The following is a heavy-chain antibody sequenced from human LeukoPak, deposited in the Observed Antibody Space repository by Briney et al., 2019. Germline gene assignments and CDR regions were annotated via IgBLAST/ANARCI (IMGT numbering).Heavy chain of an antibody. D-gene: IGHD1/OR15-1a*01. CDR1: GGSISSYH. CDR3: ARHKGKQRTNYYYYGMDV. CDR2: IYYSGST. V-gene: IGHV4-59*08. J-gene: IGHJ6*02. Sequence: SETLSLTCTVSGGSISSYHWSWIRQPPGKGLEWIGDIYYSGSTNYNPSLKSRVTISVDTSKNQFSLKLSSVTAADTAVYYCARHKGKQRTNYYYYGMDVWGQGTTVTVSS.